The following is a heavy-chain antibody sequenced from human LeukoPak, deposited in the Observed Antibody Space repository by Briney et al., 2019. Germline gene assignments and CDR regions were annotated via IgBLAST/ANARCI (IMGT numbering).Heavy chain of an antibody. CDR3: ARDRYCSSTNCPYDY. Sequence: GGSLRLSCAASGFTSSDYTMNWVRQAPGKGLEWVSGISVSDDSTYYGDSVKGRFTMSRDNSNNMLYLQMNSLRAEDTAVYYCARDRYCSSTNCPYDYWGQGTLVT. J-gene: IGHJ4*02. D-gene: IGHD2-2*01. CDR1: GFTSSDYT. V-gene: IGHV3-23*01. CDR2: ISVSDDST.